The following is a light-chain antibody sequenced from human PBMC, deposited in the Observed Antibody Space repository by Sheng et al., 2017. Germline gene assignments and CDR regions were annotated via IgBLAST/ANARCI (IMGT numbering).Light chain of an antibody. CDR3: QHYGTSRT. V-gene: IGKV3-20*01. Sequence: EIVLTQSPGTLSLSPGERAALSCRASQSVSSSYLAWYQQKPGQAPRLLIYGASSRATGIPDRFSGSGSGTDFTLTISRLEPEDFAVYYCQHYGTSRTFG. CDR2: GAS. CDR1: QSVSSSY. J-gene: IGKJ1*01.